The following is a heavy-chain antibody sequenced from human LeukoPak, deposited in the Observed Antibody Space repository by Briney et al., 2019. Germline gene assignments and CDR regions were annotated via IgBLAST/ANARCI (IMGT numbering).Heavy chain of an antibody. CDR2: INTGNGNT. V-gene: IGHV1-3*04. CDR3: AYDILTGYLGRLVH. D-gene: IGHD3-9*01. CDR1: GYTFTSYT. Sequence: ASVKVSCKASGYTFTSYTMYWVRQAPGQMLEWMGWINTGNGNTKYSQKFQGRVTITRDTSASTGYMELSSLRSEDTAVYYCAYDILTGYLGRLVHWGQGTLVTVSS. J-gene: IGHJ4*02.